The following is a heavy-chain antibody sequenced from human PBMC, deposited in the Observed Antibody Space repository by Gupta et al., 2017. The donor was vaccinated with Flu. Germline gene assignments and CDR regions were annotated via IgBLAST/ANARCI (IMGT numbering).Heavy chain of an antibody. Sequence: QVQLVQSGAEVKKPGASVKVSCKASGYTFTSYDINWVRQATGQGLEWMGWMNPNSGNTGYAQKFQGRVTMTRNTSISTAYMELSSLRSEDTAVYYCARVLRTHYYYGMDVWGQGTTVTVSS. J-gene: IGHJ6*02. D-gene: IGHD1-1*01. CDR3: ARVLRTHYYYGMDV. CDR2: MNPNSGNT. CDR1: GYTFTSYD. V-gene: IGHV1-8*01.